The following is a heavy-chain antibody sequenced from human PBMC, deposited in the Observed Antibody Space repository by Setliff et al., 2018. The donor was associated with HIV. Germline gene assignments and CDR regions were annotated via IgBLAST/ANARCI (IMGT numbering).Heavy chain of an antibody. D-gene: IGHD5-18*01. V-gene: IGHV4-4*07. CDR3: AREDGSSSGSTPFDY. CDR1: GGSISSYY. Sequence: SETLSLTCTVSGGSISSYYWSWIRQPAGKGLEWIGHIYTSGSTNYNPSLKSLVTMSVDTPKNQFSLKLSSVTAADTAVYYCAREDGSSSGSTPFDYWGQGTLVTVSS. J-gene: IGHJ4*02. CDR2: IYTSGST.